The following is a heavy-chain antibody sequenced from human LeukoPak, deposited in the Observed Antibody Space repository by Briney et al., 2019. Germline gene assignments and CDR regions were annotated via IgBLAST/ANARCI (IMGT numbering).Heavy chain of an antibody. CDR3: ARLSPTYYYGSGSYSRFDP. CDR2: IYYSGST. D-gene: IGHD3-10*01. V-gene: IGHV4-39*07. CDR1: GGSISSGSYY. J-gene: IGHJ5*02. Sequence: SETLSLTCTVSGGSISSGSYYWGWIRQPPGRGLEWIGSIYYSGSTYYNPSLKSRVTISVDTSKNQFSLKLSSVTAADTAVYYCARLSPTYYYGSGSYSRFDPWGQGTLVTVSS.